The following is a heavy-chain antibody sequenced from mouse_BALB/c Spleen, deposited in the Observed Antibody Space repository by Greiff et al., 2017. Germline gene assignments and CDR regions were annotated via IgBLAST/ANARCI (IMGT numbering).Heavy chain of an antibody. D-gene: IGHD2-4*01. CDR3: ARSPIYYDYDDRYFDV. J-gene: IGHJ1*01. Sequence: VQLKESGPSLVKPSQTLSLTCSVTGDSITSGYWNWIRKFPGNKLEYMGYISYSGSTYYNPSLKSRISITRDTSKNQYYLQLNSVTTEDTATYYCARSPIYYDYDDRYFDVWGAGTTVTVSS. V-gene: IGHV3-8*02. CDR2: ISYSGST. CDR1: GDSITSGY.